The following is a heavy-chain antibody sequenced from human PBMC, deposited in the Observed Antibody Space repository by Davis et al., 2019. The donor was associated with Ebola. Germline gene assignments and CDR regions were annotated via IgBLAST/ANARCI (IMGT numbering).Heavy chain of an antibody. CDR2: IRSKANSYAA. J-gene: IGHJ4*02. CDR3: TSTTNLIDY. D-gene: IGHD1-26*01. Sequence: PGGSLRLSCAASGFTFSGSAMHWVRQASGKGLEWVGRIRSKANSYAAAYAASVKGRFTISRDDSKNTAYLQMNSLKTEDTAVYYCTSTTNLIDYWGQGTLVTVSS. CDR1: GFTFSGSA. V-gene: IGHV3-73*01.